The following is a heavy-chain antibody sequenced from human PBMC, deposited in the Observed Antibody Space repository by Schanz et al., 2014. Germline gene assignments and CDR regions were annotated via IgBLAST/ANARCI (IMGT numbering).Heavy chain of an antibody. V-gene: IGHV4-59*08. Sequence: QVQLQESGPGLVKPSETLSLTCTVSGVSIGGYYWSWIRQPPGKGLEWIGYIFFSGSTTYNPSFNSGVTISVDLSKTQFALPLLSVTAADTAVYYCARLGVGDKAYYYYGTDVWGQGTTVLVSS. CDR1: GVSIGGYY. CDR2: IFFSGST. D-gene: IGHD1-26*01. J-gene: IGHJ6*02. CDR3: ARLGVGDKAYYYYGTDV.